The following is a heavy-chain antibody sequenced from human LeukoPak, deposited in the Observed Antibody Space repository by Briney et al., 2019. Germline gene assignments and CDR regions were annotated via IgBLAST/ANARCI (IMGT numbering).Heavy chain of an antibody. D-gene: IGHD2-2*01. V-gene: IGHV1-69*05. Sequence: ASVKVSCKASGGTFSSYAISWVRQAPGQGLEWMGRIIPIFGTANYAQKFQGRVTITTDESTSTAYMELSSLRSEDTAVYYCARDVGVVVPAAMRGYNWFDPWGRGTLVTVSS. CDR3: ARDVGVVVPAAMRGYNWFDP. J-gene: IGHJ5*02. CDR1: GGTFSSYA. CDR2: IIPIFGTA.